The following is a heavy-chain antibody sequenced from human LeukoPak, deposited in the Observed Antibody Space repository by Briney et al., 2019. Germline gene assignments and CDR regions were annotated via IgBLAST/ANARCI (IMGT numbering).Heavy chain of an antibody. D-gene: IGHD1-7*01. CDR3: ARGWNYGFRAFDI. J-gene: IGHJ3*02. CDR2: ILYDGSNK. CDR1: GFTFSSYA. Sequence: PGGSLRLSCAASGFTFSSYAMHWVRQAPGKGLEWVAVILYDGSNKYYADSAKGRFTISRDNSKNTLYLQMNSLRAEDTAVYYCARGWNYGFRAFDIWGQGTMVTVSS. V-gene: IGHV3-30*04.